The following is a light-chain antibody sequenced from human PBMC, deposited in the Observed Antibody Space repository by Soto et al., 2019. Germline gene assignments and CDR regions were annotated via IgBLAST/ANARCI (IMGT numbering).Light chain of an antibody. CDR3: QQYYSSPRT. Sequence: DIQMTQSPSTLSASVGDRVTITCRASQSITTYVNWYQQKLGKAPTLLIYAASSLQSGVPSRFSGSGSGTDFTLTISSLQPEDFATYFCQQYYSSPRTFGQGTKV. CDR2: AAS. CDR1: QSITTY. V-gene: IGKV1-39*01. J-gene: IGKJ1*01.